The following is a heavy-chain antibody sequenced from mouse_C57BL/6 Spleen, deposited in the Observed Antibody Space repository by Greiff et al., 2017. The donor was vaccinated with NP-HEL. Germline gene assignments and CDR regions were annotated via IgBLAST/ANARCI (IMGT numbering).Heavy chain of an antibody. CDR1: GYTFTSYW. CDR3: AREGAYYGYDGVYFDD. CDR2: IHPNSGST. V-gene: IGHV1-64*01. Sequence: QVQLQQPGAELVKPGASVKLSCKASGYTFTSYWMHWVKQRPGQGLEWIGMIHPNSGSTNYNEKFKSKATLTVDKSSSTAYMQLSSLTSEDSAVYYCAREGAYYGYDGVYFDDWGQGTTLTVSS. J-gene: IGHJ2*01. D-gene: IGHD2-9*01.